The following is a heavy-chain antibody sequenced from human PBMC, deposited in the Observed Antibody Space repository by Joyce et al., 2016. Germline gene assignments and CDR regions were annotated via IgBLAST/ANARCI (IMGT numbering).Heavy chain of an antibody. CDR3: ARDSPEMATRNAFDV. J-gene: IGHJ3*01. V-gene: IGHV4-4*02. CDR1: GGSISSTNW. CDR2: IYHIGNT. D-gene: IGHD5-24*01. Sequence: QVQLQESGPGLVKPSGTLSLTCAVSGGSISSTNWWSWVRQPPGKGLEWIGEIYHIGNTNYNPSLKSRITISVDKSKNQFSLRQSSVTAADTAVYYCARDSPEMATRNAFDVWGQGTMVTVSS.